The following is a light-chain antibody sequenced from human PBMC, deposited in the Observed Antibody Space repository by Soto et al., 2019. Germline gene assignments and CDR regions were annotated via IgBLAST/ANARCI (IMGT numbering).Light chain of an antibody. Sequence: DIQMTQSPSTLSASVGDRVTITCRASQSISSWLAWYQQKPGAAPKLLIYEASTLESGVPSRFSGSRSGTEFTLTVSSLQPADFATYYCQQYNDSFPFTFGQGTKLEI. CDR3: QQYNDSFPFT. CDR2: EAS. J-gene: IGKJ2*01. CDR1: QSISSW. V-gene: IGKV1-5*03.